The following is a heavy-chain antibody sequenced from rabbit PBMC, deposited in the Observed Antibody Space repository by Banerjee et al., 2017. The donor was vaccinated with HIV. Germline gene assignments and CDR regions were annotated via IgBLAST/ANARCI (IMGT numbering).Heavy chain of an antibody. CDR3: ARDLAGVIGWNFNL. D-gene: IGHD4-1*01. J-gene: IGHJ4*01. Sequence: QSLEESGGGLVQPEGSLALTCKASGFTISGSYYMCWVRQAPGKGLEWIACIHAGSSGSTVYASWAKGRFTISKTSSTTVTLQMTSLTAADTATYFCARDLAGVIGWNFNLWGQGTLVTVS. CDR2: IHAGSSGST. CDR1: GFTISGSYY. V-gene: IGHV1S40*01.